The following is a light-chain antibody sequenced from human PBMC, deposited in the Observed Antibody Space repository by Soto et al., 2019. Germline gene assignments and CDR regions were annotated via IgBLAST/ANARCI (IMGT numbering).Light chain of an antibody. V-gene: IGKV2-30*01. Sequence: DVVVTQSPLSLPVTLGQPASISCRSSLSLLYSDGNTYLNWFLQRPGQSPRRLIYNVSNRDSGVPDRFSGSGSGTDFTLKISRVEPEDVGVYYCMQGSHWPYTFGQGTRLELK. CDR2: NVS. J-gene: IGKJ2*01. CDR3: MQGSHWPYT. CDR1: LSLLYSDGNTY.